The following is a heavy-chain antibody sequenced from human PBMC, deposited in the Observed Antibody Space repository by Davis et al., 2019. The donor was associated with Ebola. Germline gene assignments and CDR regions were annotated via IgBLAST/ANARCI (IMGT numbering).Heavy chain of an antibody. J-gene: IGHJ3*02. CDR2: ISSSSSYI. D-gene: IGHD3-22*01. CDR1: GFTFTSYS. Sequence: GGSLRLSCAVSGFTFTSYSMNWVRQAAGEGLEWVSSISSSSSYIYYADSVKGRFNISRDNVKNSLYLQMNSLRAEDTAVYYCARGDFFDSSGNFIDAFDIWGQGTMVTVSS. CDR3: ARGDFFDSSGNFIDAFDI. V-gene: IGHV3-21*04.